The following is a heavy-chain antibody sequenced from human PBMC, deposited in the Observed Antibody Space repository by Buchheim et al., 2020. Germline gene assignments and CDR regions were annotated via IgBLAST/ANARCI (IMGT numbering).Heavy chain of an antibody. D-gene: IGHD3-22*01. J-gene: IGHJ1*01. V-gene: IGHV3-7*01. CDR3: AREADHYYESSGYYYGAEYFQH. Sequence: EVQLVESGGGLVQPGGSLRLSCAASGFTFSSYWMSWVRQAPGKGLEWVANIKQDGSEKYYVDSVKGRFTISRDNAKNSLYLQMNSLRAEDTAVYYCAREADHYYESSGYYYGAEYFQHWGQGTL. CDR2: IKQDGSEK. CDR1: GFTFSSYW.